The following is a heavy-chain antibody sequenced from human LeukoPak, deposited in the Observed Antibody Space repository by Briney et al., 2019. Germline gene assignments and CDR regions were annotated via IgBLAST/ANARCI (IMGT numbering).Heavy chain of an antibody. CDR2: IYTSGST. Sequence: SETLSLTCTVSGGSISSGSYYWSWIRQPAGKGLEWIGRIYTSGSTNYNPSLKSRVTISVDTSKNQFSLKLSSVTAADTAVYYCARDVVTLFDYWGQGTLVTVSS. D-gene: IGHD6-6*01. CDR1: GGSISSGSYY. J-gene: IGHJ4*02. CDR3: ARDVVTLFDY. V-gene: IGHV4-61*02.